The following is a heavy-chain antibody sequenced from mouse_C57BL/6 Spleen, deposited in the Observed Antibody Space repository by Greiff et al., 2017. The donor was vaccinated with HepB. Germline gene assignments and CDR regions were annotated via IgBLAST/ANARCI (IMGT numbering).Heavy chain of an antibody. Sequence: VKLQQSGAELVKPGASVKLSCKASGYTFTEYTIHWVKQSPGQGLEWIGWFYPGSGSINYNEKFKEKATLTADKSSSTVYMELSRLTSEDSAVYFSARHEDGDLYYGGAMDYWGQGTTVTVSS. CDR1: GYTFTEYT. D-gene: IGHD1-2*01. V-gene: IGHV1-62-2*01. CDR2: FYPGSGSI. J-gene: IGHJ4*01. CDR3: ARHEDGDLYYGGAMDY.